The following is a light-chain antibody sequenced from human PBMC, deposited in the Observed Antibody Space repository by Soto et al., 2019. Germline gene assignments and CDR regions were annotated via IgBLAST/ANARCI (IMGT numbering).Light chain of an antibody. CDR3: QQYNNWPPIT. V-gene: IGKV3-15*01. J-gene: IGKJ3*01. CDR1: QSVSGN. Sequence: EIVMTQSPATLSVSPGERATLSCRASQSVSGNLAWYQQKPGQAPRLLIYAASTRATGIPARLSGSGSGTEFTLTISSLQSEDFAVYYCQQYNNWPPITFGPGTKADIK. CDR2: AAS.